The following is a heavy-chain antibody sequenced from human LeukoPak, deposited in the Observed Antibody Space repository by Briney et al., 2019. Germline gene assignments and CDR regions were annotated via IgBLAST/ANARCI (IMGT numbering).Heavy chain of an antibody. Sequence: SETLSLTCTVFGGSMNINNYYWAWIRQPPGKGLEWIGSIYYTGTTYYNPSLNYRVTISVDTSKNQFSLRLTSVTAADTAVYYCARDSIRVQTGTTPWGRGTLVTVSS. CDR1: GGSMNINNYY. V-gene: IGHV4-39*07. CDR3: ARDSIRVQTGTTP. J-gene: IGHJ5*02. CDR2: IYYTGTT. D-gene: IGHD1-1*01.